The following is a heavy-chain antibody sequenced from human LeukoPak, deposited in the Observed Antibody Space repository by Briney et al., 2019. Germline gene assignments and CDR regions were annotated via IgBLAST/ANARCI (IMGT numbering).Heavy chain of an antibody. CDR2: INHSGST. Sequence: SETLSLTCTVSGGSISSSSYYWGWIRQPPGKGLEWIGEINHSGSTNYNPSLKSRVTISVDTSKNQFSLKLSSVTAADTAVYYCARRVSGSWGQGTLVTVSS. J-gene: IGHJ4*02. D-gene: IGHD1-26*01. V-gene: IGHV4-39*07. CDR1: GGSISSSSYY. CDR3: ARRVSGS.